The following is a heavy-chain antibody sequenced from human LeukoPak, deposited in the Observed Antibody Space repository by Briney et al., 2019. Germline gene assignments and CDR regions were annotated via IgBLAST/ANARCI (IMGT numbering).Heavy chain of an antibody. V-gene: IGHV4-38-2*02. D-gene: IGHD3-3*01. Sequence: PSETLSLTCTVSGYSISSGYYWGWIRQPPGKGLEWIGSIYHSGSTYYNPSLKSRVTISVDTSKNQFSPKLSSVTAADTAVYYCARVRTIFGVVIISPRVDYWGQGTLVTVSS. CDR1: GYSISSGYY. CDR3: ARVRTIFGVVIISPRVDY. CDR2: IYHSGST. J-gene: IGHJ4*02.